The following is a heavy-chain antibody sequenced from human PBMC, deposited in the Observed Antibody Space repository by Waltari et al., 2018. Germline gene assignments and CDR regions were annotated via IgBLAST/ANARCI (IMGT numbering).Heavy chain of an antibody. D-gene: IGHD2-15*01. CDR1: GGSISSYY. CDR3: ARVEVVALRKLPCASDI. Sequence: QVQLQESGPGLVKPSETLSLTCTVSGGSISSYYWSWIRQPPGKGLEWIGYIYYSGSTNYNPSLKSRVTISVDTSKNQFSLKLSSVTAADTAVYYCARVEVVALRKLPCASDIWGQGTMVTVSS. V-gene: IGHV4-59*01. CDR2: IYYSGST. J-gene: IGHJ3*02.